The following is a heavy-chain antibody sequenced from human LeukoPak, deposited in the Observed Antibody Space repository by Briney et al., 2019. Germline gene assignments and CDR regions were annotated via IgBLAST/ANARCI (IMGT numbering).Heavy chain of an antibody. CDR3: ARLSSLGGYNNFDY. CDR1: GFTFSDYD. J-gene: IGHJ4*02. V-gene: IGHV3-11*04. D-gene: IGHD5-24*01. Sequence: GGSLRLSCAASGFTFSDYDMHWVRQAPGKGLEWVSYISSSGSTIYYADSVKGRFTISRDNAKNSLYLQMNSLRAEDTAVYYCARLSSLGGYNNFDYWDQGTLVTVSS. CDR2: ISSSGSTI.